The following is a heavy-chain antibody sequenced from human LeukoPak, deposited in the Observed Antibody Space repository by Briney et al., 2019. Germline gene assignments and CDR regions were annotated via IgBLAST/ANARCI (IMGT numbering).Heavy chain of an antibody. D-gene: IGHD1-14*01. J-gene: IGHJ4*02. CDR3: AKDPDPLGNYFDY. CDR1: GFTFSSYG. Sequence: GGSLRLSCAASGFTFSSYGMRWVRQAPGKGLEWVAFIRYDGSNKYYADSVKGRFTISRDNSKNTLYLQMNSLRAEDTAVYYCAKDPDPLGNYFDYWGQGTLVTVSS. V-gene: IGHV3-30*02. CDR2: IRYDGSNK.